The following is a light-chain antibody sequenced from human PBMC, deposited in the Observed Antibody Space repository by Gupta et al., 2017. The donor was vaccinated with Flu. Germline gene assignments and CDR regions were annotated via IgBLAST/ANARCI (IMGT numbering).Light chain of an antibody. CDR3: SSYTRSSTVV. CDR1: SSDVGSYNR. CDR2: EVR. Sequence: HSALTQPPSVSGSPGQSVTISCTGTSSDVGSYNRVSWYQQPPGTAPKLMIYEVRNRPSGVPDRFSGSKSGNTDSLTISGLQAEDEADYYCSSYTRSSTVVFGGGTKVTVL. V-gene: IGLV2-18*02. J-gene: IGLJ2*01.